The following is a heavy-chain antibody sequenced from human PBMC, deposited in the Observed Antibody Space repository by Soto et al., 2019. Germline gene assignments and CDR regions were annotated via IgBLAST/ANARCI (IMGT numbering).Heavy chain of an antibody. D-gene: IGHD3-10*01. CDR2: IYYSGST. V-gene: IGHV4-31*03. J-gene: IGHJ4*02. CDR3: ARDGGYGSGSYRFDY. Sequence: QVQLQESGPGLVTPSQTLSLTCTVSGGSISSGGYYWSWIRQRPGKGLEWIGYIYYSGSTSYNPSLKSRVTISIDTSKNQFSLKLSSVTAADTAVYYCARDGGYGSGSYRFDYWGQGTLVTVSS. CDR1: GGSISSGGYY.